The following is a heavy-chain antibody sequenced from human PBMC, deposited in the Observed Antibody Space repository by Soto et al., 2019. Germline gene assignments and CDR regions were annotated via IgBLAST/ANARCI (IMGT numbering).Heavy chain of an antibody. J-gene: IGHJ6*04. CDR3: TTDNCSGGRCTGWDV. V-gene: IGHV3-15*01. CDR1: GFTFSNAW. Sequence: EVQLVESGGGLVKPGGSLRLSCAASGFTFSNAWMSWVRQAPGKGLEWVGRIKSKRDGGTTDYAAPVKDRFTISRDDSKNTLYLQVSSLKTEDTALYYCTTDNCSGGRCTGWDVWGKGTTVTVSS. CDR2: IKSKRDGGTT. D-gene: IGHD2-15*01.